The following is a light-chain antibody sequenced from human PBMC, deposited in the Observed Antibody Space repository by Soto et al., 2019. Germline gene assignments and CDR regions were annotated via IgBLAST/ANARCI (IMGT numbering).Light chain of an antibody. CDR3: QQNNNWPPIT. CDR2: AAS. CDR1: ESVSGI. Sequence: EIVMTQSPATLSVSPGERATLSCRASESVSGILAWYQQKPGQAPRLLIYAASTRATGIPARFSGSGSGTEFTLTISSLQSEDFAVYYCQQNNNWPPITFGPGTKVDI. J-gene: IGKJ3*01. V-gene: IGKV3-15*01.